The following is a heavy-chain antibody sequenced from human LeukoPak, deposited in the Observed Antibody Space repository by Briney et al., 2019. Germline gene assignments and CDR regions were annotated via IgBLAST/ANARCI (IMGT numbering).Heavy chain of an antibody. J-gene: IGHJ4*02. CDR2: INPNSGAT. CDR3: ARDGACSSASRQNFDY. Sequence: ASVKVSCKASGYTFTGYYMHWVRQAPGQGLEWMGWINPNSGATSYPQKFQGRVTMTRDTSISTAYVELSRLRSDDTAVYYRARDGACSSASRQNFDYWSQGTLVTVSS. CDR1: GYTFTGYY. D-gene: IGHD2-2*01. V-gene: IGHV1-2*02.